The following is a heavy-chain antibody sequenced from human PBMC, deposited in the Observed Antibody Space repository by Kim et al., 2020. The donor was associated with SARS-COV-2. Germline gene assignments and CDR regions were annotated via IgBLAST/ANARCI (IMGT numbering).Heavy chain of an antibody. Sequence: IPSLTSRVTISLDTSKTQFSLMLSSVTAADTAVYYCARVDLWSGYYIFDYWGQGTLLTVSS. CDR3: ARVDLWSGYYIFDY. D-gene: IGHD3-3*01. V-gene: IGHV4-39*07. J-gene: IGHJ4*02.